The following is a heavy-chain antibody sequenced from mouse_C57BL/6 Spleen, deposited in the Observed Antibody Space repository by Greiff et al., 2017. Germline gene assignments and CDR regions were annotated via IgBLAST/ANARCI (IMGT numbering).Heavy chain of an antibody. D-gene: IGHD1-1*01. Sequence: QVQLQQPGAELVKPGASVKLSCKASGYTFTSYWMHWVKQRPGRGLEWIGRIEPNSGGTKYNEKFKSKATLTVDKPSSTAYMQLSSLTSEDSAVYYCAGGYGSSYRYYYAMDYWGQGTSVTVSS. CDR3: AGGYGSSYRYYYAMDY. CDR2: IEPNSGGT. J-gene: IGHJ4*01. V-gene: IGHV1-72*01. CDR1: GYTFTSYW.